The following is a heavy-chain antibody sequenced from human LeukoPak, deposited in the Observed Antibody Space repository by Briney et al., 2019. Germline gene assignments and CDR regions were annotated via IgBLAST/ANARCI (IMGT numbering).Heavy chain of an antibody. J-gene: IGHJ4*02. CDR1: GGSFSGYY. CDR3: ARGRYSNGWYADYFDY. V-gene: IGHV4-34*01. D-gene: IGHD6-19*01. CDR2: INHSGST. Sequence: SETLSLTCAVYGGSFSGYYWSWIRQPPGKGLEWIGEINHSGSTNYNPSLKSRVTISVDTSKNQFSLKLSSVTAADTAVYYCARGRYSNGWYADYFDYWGQGTLVTVSS.